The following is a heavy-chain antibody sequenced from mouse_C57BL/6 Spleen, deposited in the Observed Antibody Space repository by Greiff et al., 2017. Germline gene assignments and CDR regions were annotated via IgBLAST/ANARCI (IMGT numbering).Heavy chain of an antibody. J-gene: IGHJ2*01. D-gene: IGHD1-1*01. CDR3: AREGGYYGSSFDY. V-gene: IGHV1-82*01. CDR2: IYPGDGDT. Sequence: LVESGPELVKPGASVKISCKASGYAFSSSWMNWVKQRPGKGLEWIGRIYPGDGDTNYNGKFKGKATLTADKSSSTAYMQLSSLTSEDSAVYFCAREGGYYGSSFDYWGQGTTLTVSS. CDR1: GYAFSSSW.